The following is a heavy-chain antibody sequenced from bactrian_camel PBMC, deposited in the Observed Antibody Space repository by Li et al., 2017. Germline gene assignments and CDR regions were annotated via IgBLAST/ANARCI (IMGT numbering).Heavy chain of an antibody. V-gene: IGHV3S40*01. D-gene: IGHD1*01. Sequence: VQLVESGGGSVQAGGTLRLSCAASGYDASRNCLAWFRQAPGEERELVASIYVGNQGTVYVGSVKGRFLITRDNAKNTVDLQMNSLRPEDTGMYYCAARGPPLGSLCPSSISNNYWGQGTQVTVS. CDR2: IYVGNQGT. J-gene: IGHJ4*01. CDR3: AARGPPLGSLCPSSISNNY. CDR1: GYDASRNC.